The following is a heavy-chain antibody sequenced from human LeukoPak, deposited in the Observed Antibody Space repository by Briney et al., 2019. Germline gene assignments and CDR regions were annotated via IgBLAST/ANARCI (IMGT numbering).Heavy chain of an antibody. CDR3: ARLLVGNWNVYFEY. V-gene: IGHV5-51*01. D-gene: IGHD1-1*01. CDR1: GYSFTTYW. CDR2: IYPGDSNT. J-gene: IGHJ4*02. Sequence: GESLKISCKGSGYSFTTYWIGWVRQMPGKGLEWMGVIYPGDSNTRYSPSFQGQVTISADKSISTAYLQWSSLKASDTAVYYCARLLVGNWNVYFEYWGQGTLVTVSS.